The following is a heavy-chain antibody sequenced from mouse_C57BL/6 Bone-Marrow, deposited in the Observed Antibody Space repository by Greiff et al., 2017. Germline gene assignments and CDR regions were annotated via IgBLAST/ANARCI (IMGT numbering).Heavy chain of an antibody. CDR3: AREGWFPFAY. D-gene: IGHD2-3*01. CDR2: IHPNSGST. Sequence: QVQLKQPGAELVKPGASVKLSCKASGYTFTSYWMHWVKQRPGQGLEWIGMIHPNSGSTNYNEKFKSKATLTVDKSSSTAYMQRSSLTSEDAAVYYCAREGWFPFAYWGQGTLVTVSA. CDR1: GYTFTSYW. V-gene: IGHV1-64*01. J-gene: IGHJ3*01.